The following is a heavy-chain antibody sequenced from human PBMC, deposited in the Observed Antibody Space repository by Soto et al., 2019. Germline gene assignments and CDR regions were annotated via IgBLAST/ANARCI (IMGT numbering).Heavy chain of an antibody. CDR3: ARSTYTSSHLSA. CDR2: LNSDGSST. CDR1: GFTFSRYW. V-gene: IGHV3-74*01. J-gene: IGHJ4*02. D-gene: IGHD6-13*01. Sequence: GGSLRLSCAASGFTFSRYWMHGVRQAPGKGLVWVSRLNSDGSSTSYADSVKGRFTISRDNAKNTLYLQMNSLRAEDTAVYYCARSTYTSSHLSAWGQGTLVTVSS.